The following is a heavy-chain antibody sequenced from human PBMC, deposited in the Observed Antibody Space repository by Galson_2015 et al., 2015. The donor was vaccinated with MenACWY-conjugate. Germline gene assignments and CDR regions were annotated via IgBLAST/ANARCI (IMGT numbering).Heavy chain of an antibody. CDR2: ISNSGGLT. J-gene: IGHJ2*01. CDR3: AKIGKTGDWYFDL. V-gene: IGHV3-23*01. CDR1: GFPFSNHG. Sequence: LRLSCAASGFPFSNHGMSWVRQAPGKGMEWVSSISNSGGLTYYTDSVRGRFTSSRDNSKNTLYLQLNSLSAGDTAIYYCAKIGKTGDWYFDLWGRGTLVTVSS. D-gene: IGHD3-10*01.